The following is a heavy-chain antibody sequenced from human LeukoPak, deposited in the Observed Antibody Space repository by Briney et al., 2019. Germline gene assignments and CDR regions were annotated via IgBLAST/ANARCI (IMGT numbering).Heavy chain of an antibody. CDR3: ARQHQEGAPAGAPRGIDY. CDR1: GGSISSSSYY. Sequence: SETLSLTCTVSGGSISSSSYYWSWIRQPPGKGLEWIGYIYYSGSTNYNPSLESRVTISVDTSKNQFSLKLSSVTATDTAVYYCARQHQEGAPAGAPRGIDYWGQGTLVTVSS. D-gene: IGHD2-2*01. V-gene: IGHV4-61*01. J-gene: IGHJ4*02. CDR2: IYYSGST.